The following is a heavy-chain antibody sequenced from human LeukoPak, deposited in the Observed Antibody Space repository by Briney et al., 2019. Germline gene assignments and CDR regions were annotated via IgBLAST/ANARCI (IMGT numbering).Heavy chain of an antibody. CDR3: ARSPGPMVRGVIAYNWFDP. V-gene: IGHV1-2*04. J-gene: IGHJ5*02. D-gene: IGHD3-10*01. CDR1: GYTFTGYY. Sequence: ASVKVSCKASGYTFTGYYMHWVRQAPGQGLEWMGWINPNSGGTNYAQKFQGWVTMTRDTSISTAYMELSRLRSDDTAVYYCARSPGPMVRGVIAYNWFDPWGQGTLVTVSS. CDR2: INPNSGGT.